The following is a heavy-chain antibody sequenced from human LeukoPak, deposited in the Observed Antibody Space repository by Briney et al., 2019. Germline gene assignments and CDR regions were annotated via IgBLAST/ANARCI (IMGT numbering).Heavy chain of an antibody. CDR2: ISGISDHI. CDR3: AGGSDTSGWVHSS. Sequence: GGSLRLSCAASGFTFSSYNMNWVRQAPGKGLEWVSSISGISDHIYYADSVKGRFTISRDNTRNSLYLQMNTLRAEDTAVYFCAGGSDTSGWVHSSWGQGALVTVSS. V-gene: IGHV3-21*01. J-gene: IGHJ5*02. D-gene: IGHD6-19*01. CDR1: GFTFSSYN.